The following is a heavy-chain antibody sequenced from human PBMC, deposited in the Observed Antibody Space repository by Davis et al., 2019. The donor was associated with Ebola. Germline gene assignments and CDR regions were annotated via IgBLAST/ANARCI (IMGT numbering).Heavy chain of an antibody. V-gene: IGHV3-48*01. CDR3: ARDSDDYSFDY. Sequence: GESLKISCAASGFTFSSYSMNWVRQAPGKGLEWVSYISSSSSTIYYADSVKGRFTISRDNAKNSLYLQMNSLRPEDTAVYYCARDSDDYSFDYWGQGILVTVSS. CDR1: GFTFSSYS. D-gene: IGHD4-11*01. J-gene: IGHJ4*02. CDR2: ISSSSSTI.